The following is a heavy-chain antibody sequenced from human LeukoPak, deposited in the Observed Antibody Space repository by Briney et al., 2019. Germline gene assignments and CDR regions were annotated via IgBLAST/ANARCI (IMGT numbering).Heavy chain of an antibody. D-gene: IGHD2-2*01. J-gene: IGHJ4*02. Sequence: GGSLRLSCAAAGFTFDNYAIHWVRQAPGKGLEWVSLISGDGGTTYYADSVKGRFTISRDKSKNTLYLQMNSLRAGDTAVYYCARDPLGYCSSTSCYVYYFDYWGQGTLVTVSS. CDR1: GFTFDNYA. V-gene: IGHV3-43*02. CDR3: ARDPLGYCSSTSCYVYYFDY. CDR2: ISGDGGTT.